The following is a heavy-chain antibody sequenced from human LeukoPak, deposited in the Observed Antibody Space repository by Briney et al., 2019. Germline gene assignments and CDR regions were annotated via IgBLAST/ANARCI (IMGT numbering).Heavy chain of an antibody. V-gene: IGHV1-8*01. CDR3: ARSRGRLGWFDP. CDR1: GYTFTTYD. D-gene: IGHD3-10*01. J-gene: IGHJ5*02. Sequence: ASVKVSCKASGYTFTTYDIHWVRQATGQGLEWMGWMNPNSANTGYAQKFQGRVTMTRNTSIGTAYMELSSLRSEDTAAYYCARSRGRLGWFDPWGQGTLVTVSS. CDR2: MNPNSANT.